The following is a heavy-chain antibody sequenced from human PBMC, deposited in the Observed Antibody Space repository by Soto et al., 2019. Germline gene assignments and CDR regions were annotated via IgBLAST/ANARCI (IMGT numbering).Heavy chain of an antibody. CDR2: INHSGRT. D-gene: IGHD2-15*01. CDR3: ARGLACSGGSCYFDY. CDR1: GGSFSGYY. J-gene: IGHJ4*02. Sequence: QVQLQQWGAGLLKPSETLSLTCAVYGGSFSGYYWSWIRQPPGKGLEWIGEINHSGRTNYNPSLKSRVTISVDTSKNQFSLKLSSVTAADTAVYYCARGLACSGGSCYFDYWGQGTLVTVSS. V-gene: IGHV4-34*01.